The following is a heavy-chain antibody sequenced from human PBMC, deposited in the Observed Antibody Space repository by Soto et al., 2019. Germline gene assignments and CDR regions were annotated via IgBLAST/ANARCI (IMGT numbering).Heavy chain of an antibody. J-gene: IGHJ3*02. D-gene: IGHD6-19*01. CDR1: GGSFSAFY. CDR3: ARSREQWLVAAFDI. V-gene: IGHV4-34*01. CDR2: VNPTGTT. Sequence: SETLSLTCAVYGGSFSAFYWSWIRQPPGKELEWIGEVNPTGTTKYNPSLKSRVTMSLDTSKKQFSLNLNSMTAADTALYYCARSREQWLVAAFDIWGQGTMVTVSS.